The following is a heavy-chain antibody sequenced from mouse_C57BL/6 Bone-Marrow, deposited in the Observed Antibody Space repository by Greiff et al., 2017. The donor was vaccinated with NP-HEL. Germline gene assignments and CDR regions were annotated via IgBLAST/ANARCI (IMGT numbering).Heavy chain of an antibody. J-gene: IGHJ2*01. CDR2: INPNYGTT. CDR3: ARGGGYDGYYPSVDY. D-gene: IGHD2-3*01. CDR1: GYSFTDYY. V-gene: IGHV1-39*01. Sequence: VHVKQSGPELVKPGASVKISCKASGYSFTDYYMNWVKQSNGKSLEWIGVINPNYGTTSYNQKFKGTATLTVDQSSSTAYMQLNSLTSEDSAVYYCARGGGYDGYYPSVDYWGQGTTLTVSS.